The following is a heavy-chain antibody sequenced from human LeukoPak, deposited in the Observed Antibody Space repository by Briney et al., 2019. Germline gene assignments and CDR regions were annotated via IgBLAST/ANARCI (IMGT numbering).Heavy chain of an antibody. CDR1: GFTFSSYG. CDR3: AKGPLSGSYFDY. Sequence: GGSLGLSCAASGFTFSSYGMHWVRQAPGKGLEWVAFIRYDGSNKHYADSVKGRFTISRDNSKNTLYLQMNSLRAEDTAVYYCAKGPLSGSYFDYWGQGTLVTVSS. J-gene: IGHJ4*02. CDR2: IRYDGSNK. V-gene: IGHV3-30*02. D-gene: IGHD1-26*01.